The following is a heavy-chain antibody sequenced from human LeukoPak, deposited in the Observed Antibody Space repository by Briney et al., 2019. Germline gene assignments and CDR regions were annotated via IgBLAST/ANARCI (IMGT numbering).Heavy chain of an antibody. CDR1: GFSLNTRGVG. V-gene: IGHV2-5*02. CDR2: IYWDDDK. CDR3: ARDSSGYYGFDY. Sequence: SGPTLVNPTQTLTLTCTFSGFSLNTRGVGVGWVRQPPVKALEWLALIYWDDDKRYSPSLKSRLTTTKDTSKNQVVLTMTNMDPVDTATYYCARDSSGYYGFDYWGQGTLVTVSS. D-gene: IGHD3-22*01. J-gene: IGHJ4*02.